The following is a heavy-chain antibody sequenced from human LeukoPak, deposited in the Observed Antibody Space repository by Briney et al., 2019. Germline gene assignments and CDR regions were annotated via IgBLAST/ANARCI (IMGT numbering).Heavy chain of an antibody. CDR2: ISSSSSYI. CDR3: ARSVWTQPRQLDRRFDP. J-gene: IGHJ5*02. CDR1: GFTVSSNY. V-gene: IGHV3-21*01. D-gene: IGHD6-13*01. Sequence: GGSLRLSCAASGFTVSSNYMNWVRQAPGKGLEWVSSISSSSSYIYYADSVKGRFTISRDNAKNSLYLQMNSLRAEDTAVYYCARSVWTQPRQLDRRFDPWGQGTLVTVSS.